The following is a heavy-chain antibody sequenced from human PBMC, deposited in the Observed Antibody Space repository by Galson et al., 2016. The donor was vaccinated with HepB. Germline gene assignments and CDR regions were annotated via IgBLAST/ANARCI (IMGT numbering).Heavy chain of an antibody. CDR3: ARGVHTAEPGDNWFDP. V-gene: IGHV4-61*01. CDR2: IYYSGNT. Sequence: SETLSLTCTVSGDSVSSGSSYWSWIRQPPGKGLEWIGYIYYSGNTKYNPSLKSRVTISVYTSKNQFSLKLTSVTAADTAVCYCARGVHTAEPGDNWFDPWGQGTLVTVSS. D-gene: IGHD5-18*01. CDR1: GDSVSSGSSY. J-gene: IGHJ5*02.